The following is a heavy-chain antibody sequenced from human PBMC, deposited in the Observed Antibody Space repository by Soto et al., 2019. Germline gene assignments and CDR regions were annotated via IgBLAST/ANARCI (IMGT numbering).Heavy chain of an antibody. CDR2: IYYSGST. CDR1: GGSISSVGYY. V-gene: IGHV4-31*01. Sequence: SETLSLTCTVSGGSISSVGYYWSWIRQHPGKGVELVGYIYYSGSTYYNPSLKSPVTISVDTSQNQFSLKLSSVTAADTAVYYCARYERGAAGTHCYYGMDXWGQVTTVTVS. D-gene: IGHD6-13*01. CDR3: ARYERGAAGTHCYYGMDX. J-gene: IGHJ6*02.